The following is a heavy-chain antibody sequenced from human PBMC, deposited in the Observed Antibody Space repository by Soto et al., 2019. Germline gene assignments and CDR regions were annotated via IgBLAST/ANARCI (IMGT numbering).Heavy chain of an antibody. Sequence: GGSLRLSCAVSGFTLSSYAMSWVRQPPGKGLEWVSAISGGGDSTYYTVSVRGRFTISRDNPKNTLYLQMNSLTADDTAIYYCVKDPVAGTSVHWGQGTLVTVSS. CDR1: GFTLSSYA. V-gene: IGHV3-23*01. CDR2: ISGGGDST. J-gene: IGHJ4*02. D-gene: IGHD6-19*01. CDR3: VKDPVAGTSVH.